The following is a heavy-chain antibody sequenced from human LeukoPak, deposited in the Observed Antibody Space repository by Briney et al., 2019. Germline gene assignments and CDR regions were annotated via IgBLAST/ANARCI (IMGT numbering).Heavy chain of an antibody. CDR3: ASSGYSGYDWSFDY. CDR2: IYHSGST. CDR1: GGSISSGGYS. Sequence: SETLSLTCAVSGGSISSGGYSWSWIRQPPGKGLEWIGYIYHSGSTYYNPSPKSRVTISVDRSKNQFSLKLSSVTAADTAVYYCASSGYSGYDWSFDYWGQGTLVTVSS. V-gene: IGHV4-30-2*01. D-gene: IGHD5-12*01. J-gene: IGHJ4*02.